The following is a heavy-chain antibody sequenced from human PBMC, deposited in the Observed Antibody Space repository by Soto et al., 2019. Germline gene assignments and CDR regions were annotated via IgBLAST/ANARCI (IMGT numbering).Heavy chain of an antibody. D-gene: IGHD6-6*01. CDR3: ERRARPDFYYMDV. V-gene: IGHV3-64*01. CDR2: ISTDGVGT. Sequence: EVQLVESGGGLAQPGGSLRLSCAASGFTLSGYAMDWVRQAPGKGLEYVSGISTDGVGTYYANSVQGRFTISRDNSKNTVYLQMGRLRPEDMAVYCCERRARPDFYYMDVWGNGTTVTVSS. CDR1: GFTLSGYA. J-gene: IGHJ6*03.